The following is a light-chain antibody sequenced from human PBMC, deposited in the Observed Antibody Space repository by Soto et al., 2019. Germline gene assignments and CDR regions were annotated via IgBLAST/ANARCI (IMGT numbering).Light chain of an antibody. V-gene: IGLV2-14*01. CDR2: EVS. J-gene: IGLJ2*01. CDR3: SSYTSISTV. Sequence: QSALTQPASVSGSPGQSITISCTGTSSDVGGYNYVSWYQQHPGKAPKLMIYEVSNRPSGVSNRFSGSKSGNTASLTISGLQAEDEADYHCSSYTSISTVFGGGTKLTVL. CDR1: SSDVGGYNY.